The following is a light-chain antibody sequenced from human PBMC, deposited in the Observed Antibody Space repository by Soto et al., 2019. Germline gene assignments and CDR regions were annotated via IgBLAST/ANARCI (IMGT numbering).Light chain of an antibody. CDR1: NSNIRSNP. Sequence: QSVLTQPPSASGTPGQRVTISCSGSNSNIRSNPVNWYQQLPGTAPKLLIYSNNQRPSGVPDRFSGSKSGASASLAISGLQSDDEADYYCAAWDDSLNGVIFGGGTKVTVL. CDR3: AAWDDSLNGVI. J-gene: IGLJ2*01. CDR2: SNN. V-gene: IGLV1-44*01.